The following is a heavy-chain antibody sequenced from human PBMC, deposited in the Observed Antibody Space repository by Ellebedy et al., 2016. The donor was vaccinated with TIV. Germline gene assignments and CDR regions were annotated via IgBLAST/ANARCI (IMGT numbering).Heavy chain of an antibody. V-gene: IGHV3-23*01. J-gene: IGHJ4*02. CDR1: GFTLSSYA. CDR2: ITGSGSNT. CDR3: VPRMVVAFEY. D-gene: IGHD2-21*01. Sequence: GESLKISCAASGFTLSSYAMSWVRQAPGKGLEWVSSITGSGSNTYYADSVKGRFTISRDNSKNTLYLQMSSLRAEDTAVYYCVPRMVVAFEYWGQGTLVTGSS.